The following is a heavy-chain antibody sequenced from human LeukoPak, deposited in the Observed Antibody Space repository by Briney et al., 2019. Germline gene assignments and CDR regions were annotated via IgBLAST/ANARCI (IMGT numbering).Heavy chain of an antibody. CDR3: ARLRDLYNCFDP. Sequence: SETLSLTCTVSGGSISPYYWGWIRQPPGKGLEWIGSIYHSGTTSYNPSLKSRVTMSVDTSKNQFSLKLSSVTAADTAAYYCARLRDLYNCFDPWGQGTLVTVSS. J-gene: IGHJ5*02. D-gene: IGHD5-24*01. V-gene: IGHV4-38-2*02. CDR1: GGSISPYY. CDR2: IYHSGTT.